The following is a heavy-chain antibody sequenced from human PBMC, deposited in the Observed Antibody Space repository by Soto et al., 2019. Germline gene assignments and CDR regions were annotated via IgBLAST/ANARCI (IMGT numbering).Heavy chain of an antibody. V-gene: IGHV3-74*01. Sequence: EVQLVESGGGLVQPGGSLRLSCAASGFTFSSYWMHWVRQAPGKGLVWVSRINGDGSSTNYADSVRGRFIISRDNAKNTLYLQMNGLRAEDTAVYYCAVKANTNGWFVGDSWGQGNLVTVSS. D-gene: IGHD3-10*01. CDR3: AVKANTNGWFVGDS. J-gene: IGHJ4*02. CDR2: INGDGSST. CDR1: GFTFSSYW.